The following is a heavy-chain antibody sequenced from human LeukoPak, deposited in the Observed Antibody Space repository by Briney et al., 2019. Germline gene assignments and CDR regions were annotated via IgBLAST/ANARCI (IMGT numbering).Heavy chain of an antibody. CDR2: IYYSGST. Sequence: SETLSLTCTVSGGSISSYYWSWIRQPPGKGLEWIGYIYYSGSTNYNPSLKSRATISVDTSKNQFSLELSSVTAADTAVYYCARQKTYYDILTGYFTNDAFDIWGQGTMVTVSS. J-gene: IGHJ3*02. CDR1: GGSISSYY. CDR3: ARQKTYYDILTGYFTNDAFDI. V-gene: IGHV4-59*01. D-gene: IGHD3-9*01.